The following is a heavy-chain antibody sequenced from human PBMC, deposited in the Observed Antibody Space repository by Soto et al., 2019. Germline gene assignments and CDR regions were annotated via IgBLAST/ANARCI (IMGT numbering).Heavy chain of an antibody. Sequence: QLHLRESGPGLVKPSETLSLTCPVSGGSITSSSYYRGWIRQPPGKGLEWIGSIYYRGSTYYNPSLKSPVTISVDTTKTQFALNLGSVTAADTAVFYCAAQEVGGSYVYTFDPWGQGTLVTVSS. CDR3: AAQEVGGSYVYTFDP. J-gene: IGHJ5*02. CDR1: GGSITSSSYY. D-gene: IGHD1-26*01. V-gene: IGHV4-39*01. CDR2: IYYRGST.